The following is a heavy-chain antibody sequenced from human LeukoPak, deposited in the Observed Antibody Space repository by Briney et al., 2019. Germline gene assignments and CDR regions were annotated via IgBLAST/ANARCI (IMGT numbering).Heavy chain of an antibody. CDR3: ARHYGP. Sequence: SETLSLTCTVSGGSINSYYWNWIRQSPGKGLEWIGHIYFSGSTNYNPSLKSRVTISVDTSKNQFSLKLSSVTAADTAVYYCARHYGPWGQGTLVTVSS. CDR1: GGSINSYY. J-gene: IGHJ5*02. V-gene: IGHV4-59*08. CDR2: IYFSGST. D-gene: IGHD3-16*01.